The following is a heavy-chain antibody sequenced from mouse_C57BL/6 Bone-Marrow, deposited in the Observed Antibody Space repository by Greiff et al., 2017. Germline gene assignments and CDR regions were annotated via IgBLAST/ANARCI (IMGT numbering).Heavy chain of an antibody. CDR2: IDPENGDT. V-gene: IGHV14-4*01. CDR1: GFNIKDDY. Sequence: EVQLQQSGAELVRPGASVKLSCTASGFNIKDDYMHWVKQRPEQGLEWIGWIDPENGDTEYASKFQGKATITADTSSNTAYLQLSSLTSEDTAVYYCTTERYYGSSPWFAYWGQGTLVTVSA. CDR3: TTERYYGSSPWFAY. J-gene: IGHJ3*01. D-gene: IGHD1-1*01.